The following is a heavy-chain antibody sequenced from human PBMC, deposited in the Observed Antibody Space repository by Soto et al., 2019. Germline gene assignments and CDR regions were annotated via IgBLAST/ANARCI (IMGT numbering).Heavy chain of an antibody. D-gene: IGHD2-15*01. CDR1: GFTFSSYG. CDR3: ARLYCSVSSCYSVGAFDI. V-gene: IGHV3-33*01. J-gene: IGHJ3*02. Sequence: QVQLVESGGGVVQPGRSLRLSCAASGFTFSSYGMHWVRQAPGKGLEWVALIWFDGSDKYYTESVKGRFTISRDNSKSTLYLKMTSLRAEDTAVYYCARLYCSVSSCYSVGAFDIRGQGTMVTVSS. CDR2: IWFDGSDK.